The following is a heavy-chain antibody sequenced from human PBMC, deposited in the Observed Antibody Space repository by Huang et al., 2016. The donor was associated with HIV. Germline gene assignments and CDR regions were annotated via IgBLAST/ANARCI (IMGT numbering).Heavy chain of an antibody. D-gene: IGHD3-9*01. V-gene: IGHV3-30*02. CDR3: AKADPSTGYYGFFQH. Sequence: QVQLVESGGGVVQPGGSLRLSCATSGFTFSSFGFHWVRQAPGKGLEWVAFRRHDRDDPYDADSVKGRFTFSRDTSKNTLYLQMSGLRLEDTAIYYCAKADPSTGYYGFFQHWGQGTLVFVSS. J-gene: IGHJ1*01. CDR1: GFTFSSFG. CDR2: RRHDRDDP.